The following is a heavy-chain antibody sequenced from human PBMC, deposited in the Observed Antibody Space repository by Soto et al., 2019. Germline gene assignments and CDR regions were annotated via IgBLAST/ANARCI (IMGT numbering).Heavy chain of an antibody. CDR3: AKLRRYCTNGVCHYFDY. CDR2: ISGSGGST. J-gene: IGHJ4*02. CDR1: GFTFSSYA. D-gene: IGHD2-8*01. V-gene: IGHV3-23*01. Sequence: EVQLLESGGGLVQPGGSLRLSCAASGFTFSSYAMSWVRQAPGKGLEWVSAISGSGGSTYYADSVKGRFTISRDNSKNRLYLQMNSLRAEDTAVYYCAKLRRYCTNGVCHYFDYWGQGTLVTVSS.